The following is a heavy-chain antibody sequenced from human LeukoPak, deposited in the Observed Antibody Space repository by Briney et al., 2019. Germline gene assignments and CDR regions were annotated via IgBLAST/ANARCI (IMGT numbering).Heavy chain of an antibody. CDR1: GFTFKTYG. Sequence: GGSLRLSCAAYGFTFKTYGMHWVRQAPGKGLEWVAVIIYDGSNKYYADSVKGRFIISRDNAKNSLYLQMNSLRAEDTAVYYCARAYSGRYGLGYYYMDVWGKGTTVTISS. CDR3: ARAYSGRYGLGYYYMDV. J-gene: IGHJ6*03. CDR2: IIYDGSNK. V-gene: IGHV3-30*03. D-gene: IGHD1-26*01.